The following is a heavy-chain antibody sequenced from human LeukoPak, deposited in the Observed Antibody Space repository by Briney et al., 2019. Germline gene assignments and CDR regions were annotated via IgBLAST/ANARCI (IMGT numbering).Heavy chain of an antibody. CDR1: GGSISSGSYY. Sequence: PSETLSLTCTVSGGSISSGSYYWSWIRQPAGKGLEWIGRIYTSGSTNYNPSLKSRVTISVDTSKNQFSLKLSSVTAADTAVYYCAREYYDYVWGSYRCFDYWGQGTLVTVSS. V-gene: IGHV4-61*02. J-gene: IGHJ4*02. CDR3: AREYYDYVWGSYRCFDY. CDR2: IYTSGST. D-gene: IGHD3-16*02.